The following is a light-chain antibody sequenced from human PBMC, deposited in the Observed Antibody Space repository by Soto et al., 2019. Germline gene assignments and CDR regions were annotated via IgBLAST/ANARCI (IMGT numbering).Light chain of an antibody. J-gene: IGLJ1*01. CDR2: EVS. CDR1: SSDVGGYNF. V-gene: IGLV2-14*01. CDR3: SSYTSSSTLYV. Sequence: QAVVTQPAWVSGSPGESITISCTGTSSDVGGYNFVSWYQQHPGKAPKLMIYEVSNRPSGVSNRFSGSKSGSTASLTISGLQAEDDADYYCSSYTSSSTLYVFGTGTKVTV.